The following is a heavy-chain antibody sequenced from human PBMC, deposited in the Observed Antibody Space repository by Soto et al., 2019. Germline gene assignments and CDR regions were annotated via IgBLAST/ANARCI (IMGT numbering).Heavy chain of an antibody. D-gene: IGHD6-19*01. Sequence: GGSLRLSCAASGFTFSSLGMHWVRQAPGRGLGWVAVISYDGSKKYYADYVKGRFTISRDNSKNTLNLQMNRLRAEDTAVYYCAKVVRDSSGCKYYYYGMDVWGQGTTVTVSS. CDR2: ISYDGSKK. V-gene: IGHV3-30*18. CDR1: GFTFSSLG. J-gene: IGHJ6*02. CDR3: AKVVRDSSGCKYYYYGMDV.